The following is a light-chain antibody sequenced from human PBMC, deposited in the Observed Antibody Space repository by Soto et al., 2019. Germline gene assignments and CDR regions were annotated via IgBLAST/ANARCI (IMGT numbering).Light chain of an antibody. J-gene: IGLJ1*01. CDR1: SSDVGGYNY. CDR2: EVS. Sequence: QSALTQPASVSGSPGQSITISCTGTSSDVGGYNYVSWYQQHPGKAPKLMIYEVSNRPSGISNRFSGSKSGNAASLTISGLQGEDEADYYCSSYTSSSTPPYVFGPGTKVTVL. V-gene: IGLV2-14*01. CDR3: SSYTSSSTPPYV.